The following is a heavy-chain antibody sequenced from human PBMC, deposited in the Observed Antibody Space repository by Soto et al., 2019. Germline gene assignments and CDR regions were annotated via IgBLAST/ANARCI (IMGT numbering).Heavy chain of an antibody. V-gene: IGHV4-59*08. Sequence: QVQLQESGPGLVKPSETLSLSCTVSGGSISSYYWSWFRQSPGKRMEWIGYVHHSWGSSYNPSLHXXVXXSLDPSTSQVSLKVTSVTATDTAVYYCARQGFGPLHGLVDVWGQGTTVTVSS. CDR3: ARQGFGPLHGLVDV. D-gene: IGHD3-10*01. CDR2: VHHSWGS. CDR1: GGSISSYY. J-gene: IGHJ6*02.